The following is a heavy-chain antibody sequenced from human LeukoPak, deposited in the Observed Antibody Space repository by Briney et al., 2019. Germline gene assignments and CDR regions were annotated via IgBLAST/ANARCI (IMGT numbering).Heavy chain of an antibody. CDR2: INPNSGGT. Sequence: ASVKVSCKASGYTFTSYGISWVRQAPGQGLEWMGWINPNSGGTNYAQKFQGRVTMTRDTSISTAYMELSRLRSDDTAVYYCARDPRYYGSGSYYFFDYWGQGTLVTVSS. CDR1: GYTFTSYG. J-gene: IGHJ4*02. CDR3: ARDPRYYGSGSYYFFDY. V-gene: IGHV1-2*02. D-gene: IGHD3-10*01.